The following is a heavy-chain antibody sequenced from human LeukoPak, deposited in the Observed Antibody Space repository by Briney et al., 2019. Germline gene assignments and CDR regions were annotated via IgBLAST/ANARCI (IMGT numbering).Heavy chain of an antibody. CDR1: GGSIRSDAYY. J-gene: IGHJ4*02. D-gene: IGHD2-2*01. V-gene: IGHV4-30-4*08. CDR2: IYYSGSP. Sequence: PSQTLSLTCTVSGGSIRSDAYYWSWIRQPPGKGLEWIGYIYYSGSPYYNPSLKSRLTMSVDTSKNQFSLKLSSVTAADTAVYYCNSREYCSSTSCRQADYWGQGTLVTVSS. CDR3: NSREYCSSTSCRQADY.